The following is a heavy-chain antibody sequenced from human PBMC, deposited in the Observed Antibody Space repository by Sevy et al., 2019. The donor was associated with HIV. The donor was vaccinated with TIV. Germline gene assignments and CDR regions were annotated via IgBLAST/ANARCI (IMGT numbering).Heavy chain of an antibody. J-gene: IGHJ5*02. CDR1: GFTFSSHG. CDR2: ISFDGNKR. Sequence: GESLKISCAASGFTFSSHGMHWVRRAPGKGLEWVGLISFDGNKRYYPDSVKGRFTISRDNSKNTLYLQMNELRAEDTAVNYCAKGEGYCSGGSCNPGVSWGQGTLVTVSS. V-gene: IGHV3-30*18. CDR3: AKGEGYCSGGSCNPGVS. D-gene: IGHD2-15*01.